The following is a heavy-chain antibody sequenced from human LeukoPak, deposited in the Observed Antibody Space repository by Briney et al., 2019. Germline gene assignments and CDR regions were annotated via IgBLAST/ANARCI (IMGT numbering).Heavy chain of an antibody. D-gene: IGHD3-10*01. V-gene: IGHV3-23*01. Sequence: PGGSLRLSCAASGFTFSSYAMRWVRQAPGKGLERVSAIGSGSGGTTIYANSVKGLFTISRDNSKNTLYLPMSSLRGEDTAVYYCAKNYESGRGVPYGMDVWGQGTTVTVSS. J-gene: IGHJ6*02. CDR1: GFTFSSYA. CDR2: IGSGSGGTT. CDR3: AKNYESGRGVPYGMDV.